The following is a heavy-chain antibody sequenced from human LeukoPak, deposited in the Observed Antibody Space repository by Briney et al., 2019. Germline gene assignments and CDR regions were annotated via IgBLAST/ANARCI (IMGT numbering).Heavy chain of an antibody. CDR1: GGSISTYC. CDR3: ARDRSGYSEYYFDY. CDR2: IYPSGST. V-gene: IGHV4-4*07. D-gene: IGHD5-18*01. J-gene: IGHJ4*02. Sequence: SETLSLTCTVSGGSISTYCWSWIRQPAGKGLEWIGRIYPSGSTFYNPSLKGRVTISIDKSKNQFFLNLTSVTAADTALYYCARDRSGYSEYYFDYWGQGSLVTVSS.